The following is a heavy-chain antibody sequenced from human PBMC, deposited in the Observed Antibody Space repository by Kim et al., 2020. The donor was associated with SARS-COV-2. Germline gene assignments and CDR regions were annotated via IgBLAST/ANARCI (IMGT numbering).Heavy chain of an antibody. Sequence: AQKFQGRVTMTRDTSISAAYMELSRLRSDDTAVYYCARGNSRVTTGAFDIWGQGTMVTVSS. V-gene: IGHV1-2*02. CDR3: ARGNSRVTTGAFDI. J-gene: IGHJ3*02. D-gene: IGHD4-4*01.